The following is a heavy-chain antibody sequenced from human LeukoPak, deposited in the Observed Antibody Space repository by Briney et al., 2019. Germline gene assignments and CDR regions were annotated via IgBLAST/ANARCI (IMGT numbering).Heavy chain of an antibody. J-gene: IGHJ3*02. V-gene: IGHV4-61*02. CDR2: TYTSGST. CDR3: ASREKQGAFDI. Sequence: SETLSLTCTVSGGSISSGSYYWSWIRQPAGKGLEWIGRTYTSGSTNYNPSLKSRVTISVDTSKNQFSLKLSSVTAADTAVYYCASREKQGAFDIWGQGTMVTVSS. CDR1: GGSISSGSYY.